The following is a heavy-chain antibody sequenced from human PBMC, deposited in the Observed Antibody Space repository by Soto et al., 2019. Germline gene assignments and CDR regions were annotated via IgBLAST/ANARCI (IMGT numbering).Heavy chain of an antibody. CDR1: GFTFSSYA. Sequence: GGSLRLSCAASGFTFSSYAMSWVRQAPGKGLEWVSAISGSGGSTYYADSVKGRFTISRDNSKNTLYLQMNSLRAEDTAVYYFAKDPTTVTQYYYYYGMDVWGQGTTVTVSS. CDR3: AKDPTTVTQYYYYYGMDV. D-gene: IGHD4-17*01. CDR2: ISGSGGST. J-gene: IGHJ6*02. V-gene: IGHV3-23*01.